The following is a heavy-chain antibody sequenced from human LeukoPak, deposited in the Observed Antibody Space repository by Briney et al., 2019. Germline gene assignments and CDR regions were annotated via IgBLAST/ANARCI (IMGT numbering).Heavy chain of an antibody. CDR3: AGTPTGMVRNDAFDI. Sequence: GASVKVSCKASGYTFTSYYMHWVRQAPGQGLEWMGIINPSGGSTSYAQKFQGRVTMTRDTSTSTVYMELSSLRSEDTAVYYCAGTPTGMVRNDAFDIWGQGTMVTVSS. J-gene: IGHJ3*02. V-gene: IGHV1-46*01. CDR1: GYTFTSYY. CDR2: INPSGGST. D-gene: IGHD3-10*01.